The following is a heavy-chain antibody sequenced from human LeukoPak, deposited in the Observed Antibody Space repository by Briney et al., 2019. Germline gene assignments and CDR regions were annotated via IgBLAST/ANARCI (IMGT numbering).Heavy chain of an antibody. Sequence: SETLSLTCTVSSGSISSYYWSWTPQPTGKGLEWMGRIYTSGSTNYNPSLKSRVTMSVDTSKNQFSLKLSSVTAADTAVYYCAREHCSSTSCYPYYYYGMDVWGQGTTVTVSS. CDR2: IYTSGST. V-gene: IGHV4-4*07. D-gene: IGHD2-2*01. CDR3: AREHCSSTSCYPYYYYGMDV. J-gene: IGHJ6*02. CDR1: SGSISSYY.